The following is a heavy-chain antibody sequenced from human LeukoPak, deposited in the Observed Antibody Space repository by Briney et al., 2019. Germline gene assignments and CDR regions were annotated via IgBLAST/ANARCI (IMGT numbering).Heavy chain of an antibody. D-gene: IGHD3-3*01. J-gene: IGHJ4*02. CDR1: GYTFTGYY. CDR2: INPNSGGT. V-gene: IGHV1-2*06. Sequence: ASVKVSCKASGYTFTGYYMHWVRQAPGQGLEWMGRINPNSGGTNYAQKFQGRVTMTRDTSISTAYMELSGLRSDDTAVYYCARSGDYDFWSGYFGYWGQGTLVTVSS. CDR3: ARSGDYDFWSGYFGY.